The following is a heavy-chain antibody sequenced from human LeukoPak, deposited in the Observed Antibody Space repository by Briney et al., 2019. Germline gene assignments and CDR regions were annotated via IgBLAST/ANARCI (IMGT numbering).Heavy chain of an antibody. J-gene: IGHJ4*02. CDR1: GYSISSGYY. CDR2: IYHSGST. D-gene: IGHD6-19*01. CDR3: ARGGSGWYAPYDY. V-gene: IGHV4-38-2*02. Sequence: PSETLSLTCTVSGYSISSGYYWGWIRQPPGKGLEWIGSIYHSGSTYYNPSLKSRVTISVDTSKNQFSLKLSSVTAADTAVYYCARGGSGWYAPYDYWGQGTLVTVSS.